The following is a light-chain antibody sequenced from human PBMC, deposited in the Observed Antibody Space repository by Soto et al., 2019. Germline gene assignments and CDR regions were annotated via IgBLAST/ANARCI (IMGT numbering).Light chain of an antibody. V-gene: IGKV1-5*03. CDR1: QTISSY. CDR2: KAS. CDR3: QHYNSYRWA. Sequence: DVHMTQSPSTLSASVVDIVTITFLASQTISSYLAWYQQKPGKAPKLLIYKASSLQSGVPSRFSGSGSGTEFTLTIGSLQPDDFATYYCQHYNSYRWAFGQGTKVDIK. J-gene: IGKJ1*01.